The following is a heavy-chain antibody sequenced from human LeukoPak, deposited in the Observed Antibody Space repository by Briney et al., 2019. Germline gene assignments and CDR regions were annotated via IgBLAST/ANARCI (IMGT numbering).Heavy chain of an antibody. V-gene: IGHV3-7*01. Sequence: GGSLRLSCAASGFTFSSYWMSWVRQAPGKGLEWVANIKQDGSEKYYVDSVKGRFTISRDNAKNSLYLQMNSLRVEDTAVYYCARNKYSSGWYQLEGFDYWGQGTLVTVSS. CDR1: GFTFSSYW. J-gene: IGHJ4*02. CDR2: IKQDGSEK. CDR3: ARNKYSSGWYQLEGFDY. D-gene: IGHD6-19*01.